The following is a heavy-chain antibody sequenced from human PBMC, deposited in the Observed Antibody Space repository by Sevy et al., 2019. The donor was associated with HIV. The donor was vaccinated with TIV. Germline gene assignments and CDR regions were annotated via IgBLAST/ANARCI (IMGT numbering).Heavy chain of an antibody. CDR1: GGSVSSGSYY. Sequence: SETLSLTCTVSGGSVSSGSYYWSWIRQPPGKGLECIGYMYYTGSTKYNPSLMSRVTISVDTSKNQFSLNLNSVTAADTALYYCARLGGLMDYGMDVWGQGTTVTVSS. D-gene: IGHD1-26*01. CDR3: ARLGGLMDYGMDV. V-gene: IGHV4-61*01. CDR2: MYYTGST. J-gene: IGHJ6*02.